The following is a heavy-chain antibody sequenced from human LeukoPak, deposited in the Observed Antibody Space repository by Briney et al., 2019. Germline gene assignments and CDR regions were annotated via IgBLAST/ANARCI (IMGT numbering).Heavy chain of an antibody. D-gene: IGHD3-3*01. CDR3: ARPSKFGDFWSGTYYFDY. V-gene: IGHV4-34*01. J-gene: IGHJ4*02. CDR1: GGSFSGYY. CDR2: IYYSGST. Sequence: SETLSLTCAVYGGSFSGYYWSWIRQPPGKGLEWIGSIYYSGSTYYNPSLKSRVTISVDTSKNQFSLKLSSVTAADTAVYYCARPSKFGDFWSGTYYFDYWGQGTLVTVSS.